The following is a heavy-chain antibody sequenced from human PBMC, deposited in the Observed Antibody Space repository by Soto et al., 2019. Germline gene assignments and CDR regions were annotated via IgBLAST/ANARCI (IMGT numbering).Heavy chain of an antibody. CDR1: GFTFSSYW. D-gene: IGHD7-27*01. J-gene: IGHJ6*02. CDR3: ARVGTLYAMDV. V-gene: IGHV3-7*01. Sequence: GGSLRLSCAASGFTFSSYWMSWVRQAPGKGLEWVANIKQDGSEKYYVDSVKGRFTISRDNAKNSLYLQMDSLRAEDTAVYYCARVGTLYAMDVWGQRTTVTVS. CDR2: IKQDGSEK.